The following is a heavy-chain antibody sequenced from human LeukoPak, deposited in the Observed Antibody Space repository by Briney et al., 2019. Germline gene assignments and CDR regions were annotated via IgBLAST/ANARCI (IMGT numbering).Heavy chain of an antibody. CDR1: GFDVRRNY. D-gene: IGHD3-16*01. V-gene: IGHV3-53*01. J-gene: IGHJ4*02. CDR2: MYAAGST. Sequence: GGSLRLSCAASGFDVRRNYMSWVRQAPGKGLESVSVMYAAGSTYYADSVRGRFTISRDTSKNTLYLQMNSLRVEDTAIYYCARAPYTASWSNFDYWGQGTLVTVSP. CDR3: ARAPYTASWSNFDY.